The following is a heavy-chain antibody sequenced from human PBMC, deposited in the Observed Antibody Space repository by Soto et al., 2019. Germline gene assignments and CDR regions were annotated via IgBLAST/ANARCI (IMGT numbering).Heavy chain of an antibody. CDR3: ARGGDPDY. V-gene: IGHV3-66*03. D-gene: IGHD2-21*02. CDR2: INSGGST. Sequence: EVQLVESGGGLIQPGGSLRLSCAVSGFTVSSNYMSWVRQAPGKGLEWVSIINSGGSTYYADSVKGRFTISRDNAKNTLYLQMNNLRVEDTAVYYCARGGDPDYWGQGTLVTVSS. J-gene: IGHJ4*02. CDR1: GFTVSSNY.